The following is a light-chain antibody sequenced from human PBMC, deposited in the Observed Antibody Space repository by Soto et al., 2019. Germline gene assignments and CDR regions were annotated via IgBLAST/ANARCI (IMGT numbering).Light chain of an antibody. CDR2: EVT. CDR3: NSYVGSNNYV. J-gene: IGLJ1*01. CDR1: SSDIGDYDY. Sequence: QSVLTQPASVSGSPGQSITISCTGSSSDIGDYDYVSWYQHHPGKAPKLIIYEVTKRPSGVPDRFSGSKSGNTASLTVSGLQADDEADYYCNSYVGSNNYVFGTGTKVTVL. V-gene: IGLV2-8*01.